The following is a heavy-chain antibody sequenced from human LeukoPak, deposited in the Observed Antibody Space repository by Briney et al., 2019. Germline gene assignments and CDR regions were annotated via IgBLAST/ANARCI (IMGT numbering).Heavy chain of an antibody. D-gene: IGHD4-11*01. J-gene: IGHJ4*02. Sequence: SETLSLTCNVSGGSISSGSYCWSWIRQPAGKGLEWIGHIHISGNTNYNPSLKSRVTISVDTSKNQFSLKLSSVTAADTAVYYCARWDYIQFRGRFDYWGQGILVTVSS. CDR1: GGSISSGSYC. CDR2: IHISGNT. CDR3: ARWDYIQFRGRFDY. V-gene: IGHV4-61*09.